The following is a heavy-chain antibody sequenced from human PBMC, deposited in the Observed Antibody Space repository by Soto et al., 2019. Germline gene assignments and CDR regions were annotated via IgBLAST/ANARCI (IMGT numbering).Heavy chain of an antibody. CDR3: ARLRNTTYYFDY. D-gene: IGHD1-1*01. CDR2: IYYSGST. J-gene: IGHJ4*02. Sequence: SETLSLTCTVSGGSISSYYWSWIRQPPGKGLEWIGYIYYSGSTNYNPSLKSRVTISVDTSKNQFSLKLSSVTAADTAVYYCARLRNTTYYFDYWGQGTLVTVSS. CDR1: GGSISSYY. V-gene: IGHV4-59*01.